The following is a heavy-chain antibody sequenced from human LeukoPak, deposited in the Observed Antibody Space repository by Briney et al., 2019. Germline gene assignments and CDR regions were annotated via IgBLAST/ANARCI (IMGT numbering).Heavy chain of an antibody. CDR3: AKVPRYSSGWYSTMIVGGKVWFDP. Sequence: GGSLRLSCAASGFTFSSYAMSWVRQAPGKGLEWVSAISGSGGSTHYADSVKGRFTISRDNSKNTLYLQMNSLRAEDTAVYYCAKVPRYSSGWYSTMIVGGKVWFDPWGQGTLVTVSS. J-gene: IGHJ5*02. CDR2: ISGSGGST. CDR1: GFTFSSYA. D-gene: IGHD6-19*01. V-gene: IGHV3-23*01.